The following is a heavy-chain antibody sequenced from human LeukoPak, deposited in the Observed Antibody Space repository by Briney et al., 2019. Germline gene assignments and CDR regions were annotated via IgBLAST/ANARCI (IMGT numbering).Heavy chain of an antibody. D-gene: IGHD3/OR15-3a*01. J-gene: IGHJ3*02. CDR2: IYYSGST. Sequence: KASETLSLTCTVSGGSISSSSYYWGWIRQPPGKGLEWIGSIYYSGSTYYNPSLKSRVIISVDTSKNQFSLKLSSVTAADTAVYYCARHGREVLDAFDIWGQGTMVTVSS. CDR3: ARHGREVLDAFDI. CDR1: GGSISSSSYY. V-gene: IGHV4-39*01.